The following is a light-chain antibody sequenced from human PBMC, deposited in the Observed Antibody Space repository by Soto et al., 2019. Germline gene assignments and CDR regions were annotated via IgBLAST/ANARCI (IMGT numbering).Light chain of an antibody. V-gene: IGLV2-14*01. CDR1: SSDVGGYNY. CDR3: SAYTSTTTLVV. Sequence: QSALTQPASVSGSPGQSITISCTGTSSDVGGYNYVSWYQQHPGKAPKLMIYEVSNRPSGVPNRFSGSKSGNTASLIISGLEAGDEADYNCSAYTSTTTLVVFGTGTKSPS. CDR2: EVS. J-gene: IGLJ1*01.